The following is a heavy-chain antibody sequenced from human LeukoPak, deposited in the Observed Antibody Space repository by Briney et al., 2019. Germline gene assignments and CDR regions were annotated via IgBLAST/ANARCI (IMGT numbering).Heavy chain of an antibody. CDR3: APKPAGFTMIGH. CDR1: GFTFSSYW. D-gene: IGHD3-22*01. CDR2: INGDGRNI. V-gene: IGHV3-74*01. J-gene: IGHJ4*02. Sequence: GGSLRLSCAASGFTFSSYWMHWVRQDPRKGLVWVSRINGDGRNINYADSVRGRFTISRDNAKNTLFLQMNSLRVEDTAVYYCAPKPAGFTMIGHWGQGTLVTVSS.